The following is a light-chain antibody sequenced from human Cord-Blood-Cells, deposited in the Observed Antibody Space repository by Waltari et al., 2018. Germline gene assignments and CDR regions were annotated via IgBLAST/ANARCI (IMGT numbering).Light chain of an antibody. Sequence: QSVLTQPPSASGTPGQRVTIPCSGSSSNIGSNSVYCYQQLPGTAPKLLIYRNNQRPSGVPDRFSGSKSGTSASLAISGLRSEDEADYYCAAWDDSLSGRVFGGGTKLTVL. CDR3: AAWDDSLSGRV. CDR2: RNN. V-gene: IGLV1-47*01. CDR1: SSNIGSNS. J-gene: IGLJ3*02.